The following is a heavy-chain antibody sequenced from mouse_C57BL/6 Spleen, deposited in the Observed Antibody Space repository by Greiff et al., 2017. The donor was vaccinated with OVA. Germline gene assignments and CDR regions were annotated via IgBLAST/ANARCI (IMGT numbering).Heavy chain of an antibody. CDR2: ISSGSSTI. CDR1: GFTFSDYG. D-gene: IGHD1-1*01. CDR3: ARDSYGVYYFDY. J-gene: IGHJ2*01. V-gene: IGHV5-17*01. Sequence: DVHLVESGGGLVKPGGSLKLSCAASGFTFSDYGMHWVRQAPEKGLEWVAYISSGSSTIYYADTVKGRFTISRDNAKNTLFLQMTSLRSEDTAMYYCARDSYGVYYFDYWGQGTTLTVSS.